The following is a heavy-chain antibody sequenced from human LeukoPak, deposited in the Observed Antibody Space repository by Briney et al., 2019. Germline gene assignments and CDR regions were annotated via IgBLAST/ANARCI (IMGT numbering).Heavy chain of an antibody. V-gene: IGHV5-51*01. Sequence: GESLKISCKGSGYSFNSYWIGWVRQMPGKGLEWMGIIYPGDSGYSPSFQGQVTISADKSISTAYLQWSSLKASDTAMYYCARLPGIVATIERYLDYWGQGTLVTVSS. J-gene: IGHJ4*02. D-gene: IGHD5-12*01. CDR3: ARLPGIVATIERYLDY. CDR2: IYPGDSG. CDR1: GYSFNSYW.